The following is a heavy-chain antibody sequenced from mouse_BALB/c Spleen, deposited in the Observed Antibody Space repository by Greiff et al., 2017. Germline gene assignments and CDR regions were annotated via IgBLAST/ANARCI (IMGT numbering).Heavy chain of an antibody. CDR1: GFNIKDTY. J-gene: IGHJ4*01. CDR3: EGYGNYYAMDY. Sequence: GQLQQSGAELVKPGASVKLSCTASGFNIKDTYMHWVKQRPEQGLEWIGRIDPANGNTKYDPKFQGKATITADTSSNTAYLQLSSLTSEDTAVYYCEGYGNYYAMDYWGQGTSVTVSS. V-gene: IGHV14-3*02. D-gene: IGHD2-1*01. CDR2: IDPANGNT.